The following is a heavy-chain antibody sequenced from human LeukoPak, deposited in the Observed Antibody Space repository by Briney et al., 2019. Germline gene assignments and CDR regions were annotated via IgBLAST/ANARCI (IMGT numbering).Heavy chain of an antibody. CDR1: GFSFSNYD. J-gene: IGHJ3*02. CDR3: AKRLYYGSGPLDI. CDR2: LSDSGGCT. D-gene: IGHD3-10*01. V-gene: IGHV3-23*01. Sequence: PGGSLRLSCAASGFSFSNYDMTWVRQAPGKGLDWVSTLSDSGGCTYYADSVKGRFTISRDNSKNTLYLQMSSLRAEDTAIYFCAKRLYYGSGPLDIWGQGTMVTVSS.